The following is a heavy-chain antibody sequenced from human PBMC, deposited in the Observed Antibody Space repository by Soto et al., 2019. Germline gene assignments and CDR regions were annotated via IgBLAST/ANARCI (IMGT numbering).Heavy chain of an antibody. CDR1: GDRFGGFW. V-gene: IGHV5-51*01. CDR3: ARAPSHGWFQHFDY. CDR2: IYPGDSDT. Sequence: GESLKISCQVSGDRFGGFWIGWVRQMPGKGLEWMGIIYPGDSDTRYSPSFEGHVTISADKSISTAYLQWSSLKASDTATYFCARAPSHGWFQHFDYWGQGTLVTVSS. J-gene: IGHJ4*02. D-gene: IGHD6-19*01.